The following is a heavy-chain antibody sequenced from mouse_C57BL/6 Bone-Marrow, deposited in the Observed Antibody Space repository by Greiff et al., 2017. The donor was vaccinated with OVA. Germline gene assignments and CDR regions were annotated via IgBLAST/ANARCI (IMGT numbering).Heavy chain of an antibody. CDR1: GYTFTSYG. CDR3: ARSFDGYPFYYAKDY. Sequence: QVQLQQSGAELARPGASVKLSCKASGYTFTSYGISWVKQRTGQGLEWIGEIYPRSGNTYYNEKFKGKATLTADKSSSTAYMELRSLTSEDSAVYFCARSFDGYPFYYAKDYWGQGTSVTVSS. J-gene: IGHJ4*01. V-gene: IGHV1-81*01. CDR2: IYPRSGNT. D-gene: IGHD2-3*01.